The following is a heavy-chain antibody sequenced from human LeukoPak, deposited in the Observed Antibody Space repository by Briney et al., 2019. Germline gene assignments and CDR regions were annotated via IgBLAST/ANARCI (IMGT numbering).Heavy chain of an antibody. V-gene: IGHV3-23*01. CDR2: ISNSDYST. CDR3: AKATGYLL. CDR1: GFTFSSYA. D-gene: IGHD1-14*01. J-gene: IGHJ4*02. Sequence: GGSLRLSCAASGFTFSSYAMSWVRQAPGKGLEWVSTISNSDYSTYYADSAKGRFTISRANSENTLYLQMNNLRAEDTAVYYCAKATGYLLWGQGTLVTVSS.